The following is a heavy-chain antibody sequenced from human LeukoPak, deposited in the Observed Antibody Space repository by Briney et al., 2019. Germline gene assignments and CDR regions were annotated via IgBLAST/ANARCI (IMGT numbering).Heavy chain of an antibody. D-gene: IGHD3-22*01. V-gene: IGHV3-21*01. J-gene: IGHJ4*02. CDR2: ISSSSSYI. CDR3: ARVATAKYYYDSSGLYPGY. Sequence: GGSLRLPCAASGFTFSSYSMNWVRQAPGKGLEWVSSISSSSSYIYYADSVKGRFTISRDNAKNSLYLQMNSLRAEDTAVYYCARVATAKYYYDSSGLYPGYWGQGTLVTVSS. CDR1: GFTFSSYS.